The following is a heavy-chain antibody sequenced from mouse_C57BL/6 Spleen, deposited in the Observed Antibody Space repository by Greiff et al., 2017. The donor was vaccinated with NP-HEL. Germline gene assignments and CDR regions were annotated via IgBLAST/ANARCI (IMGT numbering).Heavy chain of an antibody. V-gene: IGHV1-53*01. CDR2: INPSNGGT. CDR1: GYTFTSYW. Sequence: VQLQQPGTELVKPGASVKLSCKASGYTFTSYWMHWVKQRPGQGLEWIGNINPSNGGTNYNEKFKSKATLTVDKSSSTAYMQLSSLTSEDSAVYYCARSDGNQGLYFDYWGQGTTLTVSS. J-gene: IGHJ2*01. D-gene: IGHD2-1*01. CDR3: ARSDGNQGLYFDY.